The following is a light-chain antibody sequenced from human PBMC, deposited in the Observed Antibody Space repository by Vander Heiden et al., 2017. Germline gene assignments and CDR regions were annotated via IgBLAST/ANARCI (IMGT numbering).Light chain of an antibody. Sequence: QSVLTQPPSASGAPGHRVAISCSGRSSNIGNHTVNWYQQLQGTAPKLLIYSTNQRTSGVADRFSGSKSGTSASLAISGLQSEEEADYYCAVWDDSLNGWVFGGGTKLTVL. CDR2: STN. V-gene: IGLV1-44*01. CDR3: AVWDDSLNGWV. CDR1: SSNIGNHT. J-gene: IGLJ3*02.